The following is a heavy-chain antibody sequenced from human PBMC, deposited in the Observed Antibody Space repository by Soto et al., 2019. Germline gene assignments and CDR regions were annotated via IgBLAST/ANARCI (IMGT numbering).Heavy chain of an antibody. Sequence: GGSLRLSCAASGFMFSAYWMSWVRQAPGKGLEWVANIHGDGGKIYYVDSVKGRFTISRDNAKRSLYLQMNSLRAEDTAVYYCARDFYGSGSSVNHHLDYWGHGTQVTVSS. J-gene: IGHJ4*01. V-gene: IGHV3-7*01. CDR1: GFMFSAYW. D-gene: IGHD3-10*01. CDR3: ARDFYGSGSSVNHHLDY. CDR2: IHGDGGKI.